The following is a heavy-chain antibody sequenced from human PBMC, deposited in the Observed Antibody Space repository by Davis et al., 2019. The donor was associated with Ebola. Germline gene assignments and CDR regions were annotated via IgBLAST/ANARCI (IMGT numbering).Heavy chain of an antibody. CDR3: AREGDGDYIPDY. CDR2: ISGSSGST. V-gene: IGHV3-23*01. D-gene: IGHD4-17*01. J-gene: IGHJ4*02. Sequence: GESLKISCAASGFTFSSYAMSWVRQAPGKGLEWVSAISGSSGSTYYADSVKGRFTISRDNSKNTLYLQMNSLRAEDTAVYYCAREGDGDYIPDYWSQGTLVTVSS. CDR1: GFTFSSYA.